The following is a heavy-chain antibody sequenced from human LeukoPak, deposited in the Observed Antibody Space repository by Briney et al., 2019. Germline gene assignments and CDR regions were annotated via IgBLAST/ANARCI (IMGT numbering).Heavy chain of an antibody. CDR2: ISSGSSYI. J-gene: IGHJ4*02. CDR1: GFTFSRYS. V-gene: IGHV3-21*01. Sequence: PGGSLRLSCAASGFTFSRYSMNWVRQAPGKGLEWVSSISSGSSYIYYADSVKGRFTISRDNAKNSLYLQMNSLRAEDTAVYYCARMSAPPYYFDYWGQGTLVTVSS. CDR3: ARMSAPPYYFDY.